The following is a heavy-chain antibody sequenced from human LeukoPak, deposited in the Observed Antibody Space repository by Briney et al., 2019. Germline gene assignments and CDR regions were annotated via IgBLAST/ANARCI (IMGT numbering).Heavy chain of an antibody. V-gene: IGHV1-46*01. Sequence: ASVKVSCKASGYTFTSYAMNWVRQAPGQGLEWMGIINPSGGSTSYAQKFQGRVALTADESTSTAYMELSSLRSEDTAVYYCARGGGYCSSTSCYFYWGQGTLVTVSS. CDR2: INPSGGST. D-gene: IGHD2-2*01. J-gene: IGHJ4*02. CDR1: GYTFTSYA. CDR3: ARGGGYCSSTSCYFY.